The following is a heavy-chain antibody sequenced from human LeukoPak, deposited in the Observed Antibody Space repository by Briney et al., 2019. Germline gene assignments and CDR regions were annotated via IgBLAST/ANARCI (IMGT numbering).Heavy chain of an antibody. CDR2: ISYDGSNK. CDR1: GYTFSSYD. Sequence: GGSLRLFCAASGYTFSSYDMHGVRQAPGKAREWVAVISYDGSNKYYADSVKGRFTISRDNTKNTLYLQMNSLRAEDTAVYYCAKDKSSSCLDYWGQGTLVTVSS. J-gene: IGHJ4*02. D-gene: IGHD6-13*01. V-gene: IGHV3-30*18. CDR3: AKDKSSSCLDY.